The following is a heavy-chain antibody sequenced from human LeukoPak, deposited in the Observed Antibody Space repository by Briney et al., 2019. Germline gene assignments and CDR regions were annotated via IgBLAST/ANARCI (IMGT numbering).Heavy chain of an antibody. CDR2: ISWNSGNI. V-gene: IGHV3-9*01. CDR1: GFTFDDYG. Sequence: SMRLSCAASGFTFDDYGMHWVRQPPGKGLEWVSGISWNSGNIGYADSVKGRFTISRDNAKNSLYLQIDILKPEDTAFYYCAKVDGYNSGWYDSWGQGTLVTVSS. J-gene: IGHJ5*01. CDR3: AKVDGYNSGWYDS. D-gene: IGHD6-19*01.